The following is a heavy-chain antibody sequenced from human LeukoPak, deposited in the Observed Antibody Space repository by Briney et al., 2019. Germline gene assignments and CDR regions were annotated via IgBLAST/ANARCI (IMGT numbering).Heavy chain of an antibody. CDR2: IYSDGTT. CDR3: ARWGPEPPYTPKYFYY. Sequence: GEPLRHSCAASGFTVSSNYMTWVRQAPGKGLEWVSIIYSDGTTYYADSVKGRFTISRDDSKNTLHLQMNSLRPEDTAVYYCARWGPEPPYTPKYFYYWGQGTLVTVSS. J-gene: IGHJ4*02. CDR1: GFTVSSNY. V-gene: IGHV3-53*01. D-gene: IGHD3-16*01.